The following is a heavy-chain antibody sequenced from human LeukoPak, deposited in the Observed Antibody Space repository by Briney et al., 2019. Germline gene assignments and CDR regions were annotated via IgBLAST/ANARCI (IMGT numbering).Heavy chain of an antibody. D-gene: IGHD1-26*01. CDR3: ARVLVGATTIYFDY. CDR2: IYHSGST. J-gene: IGHJ4*02. Sequence: SETLSLTCAVSGGSISSSNWWSWVRQPPGKGLEWIGEIYHSGSTNYNPSLKSRVTISVDKSKNQFSLKLSSVTAADTAVYYCARVLVGATTIYFDYWGQGTLVTVSS. V-gene: IGHV4-4*02. CDR1: GGSISSSNW.